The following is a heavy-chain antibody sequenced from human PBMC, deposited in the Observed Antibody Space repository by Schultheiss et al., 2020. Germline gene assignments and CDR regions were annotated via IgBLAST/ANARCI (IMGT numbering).Heavy chain of an antibody. V-gene: IGHV3-30*03. D-gene: IGHD6-19*01. Sequence: GGSLRLSCAASGFTFSSYGMHWVRQAPGKGLEWVAVISYDGSNKYYADSVKGRFTISRDNSKNTLYLQMNSLRAEGTAVYYCATSPYSSGWQPDYWGQGTLVTVSS. CDR1: GFTFSSYG. CDR3: ATSPYSSGWQPDY. J-gene: IGHJ4*02. CDR2: ISYDGSNK.